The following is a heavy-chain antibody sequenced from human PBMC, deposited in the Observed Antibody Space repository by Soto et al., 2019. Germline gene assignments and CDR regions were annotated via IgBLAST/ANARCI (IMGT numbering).Heavy chain of an antibody. CDR2: ISPFNGHT. CDR1: GGTFSSYA. V-gene: IGHV1-18*01. D-gene: IGHD6-13*01. CDR3: AREPPRATAGLNYFDP. J-gene: IGHJ5*02. Sequence: ASVKVSCKASGGTFSSYAISWVRQAPGQGLEWMGWISPFNGHTHYAQKFQGRVALTTDTSTSTAFLLLRSLRSDDTAAYYCAREPPRATAGLNYFDPWGQGTLVTVSS.